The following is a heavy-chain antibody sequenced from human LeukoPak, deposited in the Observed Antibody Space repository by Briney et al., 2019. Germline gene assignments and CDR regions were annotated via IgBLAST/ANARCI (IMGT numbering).Heavy chain of an antibody. CDR1: GGSISSSSYY. Sequence: SETLSLTCTVSGGSISSSSYYWGWIRQPPGKGLEWIGSIYYSGSTYYNPSLKSRVTISVDTSKNQFSLKLSSVTAADTAVYYCARDLSQGGYDSSGYYVGAFDIWGQGTMVTVSS. V-gene: IGHV4-39*07. D-gene: IGHD3-22*01. CDR3: ARDLSQGGYDSSGYYVGAFDI. J-gene: IGHJ3*02. CDR2: IYYSGST.